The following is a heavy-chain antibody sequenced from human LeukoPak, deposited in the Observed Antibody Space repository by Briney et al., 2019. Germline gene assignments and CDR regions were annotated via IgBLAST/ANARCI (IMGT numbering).Heavy chain of an antibody. V-gene: IGHV3-23*01. CDR2: ISGSGGST. CDR1: GFTFSSYA. J-gene: IGHJ4*02. CDR3: ARDYCSSTSCCFLDN. Sequence: PGGSLRLSCAASGFTFSSYAMSWVRQAPGKGLEWVSAISGSGGSTYYADSVKGRFTISRDNSKNTLYLQMNSLRAEDTAVYYCARDYCSSTSCCFLDNWGQGTLVTVSS. D-gene: IGHD2-2*01.